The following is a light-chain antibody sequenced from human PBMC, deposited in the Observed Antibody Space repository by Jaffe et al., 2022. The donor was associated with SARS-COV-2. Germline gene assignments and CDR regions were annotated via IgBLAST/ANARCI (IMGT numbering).Light chain of an antibody. J-gene: IGKJ2*01. V-gene: IGKV1-39*01. CDR3: QESYSSLGYT. CDR2: AAS. CDR1: QSIANY. Sequence: DIQMTQSPSSLSASVGDRVTITCRASQSIANYLNWYQQKPGKAPKLLIYAASSLQGGVPSRFSGSGSGTDFTLTISSLQPEDFATYYCQESYSSLGYTFGQGSKLEIK.